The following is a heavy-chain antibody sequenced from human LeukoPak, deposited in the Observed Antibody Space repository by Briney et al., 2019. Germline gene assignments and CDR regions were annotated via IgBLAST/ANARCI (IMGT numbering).Heavy chain of an antibody. Sequence: GASVKVSCKASGYTFTSYDINWVRQATGQGLAWMGWMNPNSGNTGYAQKFQGRVTMTRNTSISTAYMELSSLRSEDTAVYYCARRYRPGYSSSWYRLGFFDYWGQGTLVTVSS. CDR2: MNPNSGNT. J-gene: IGHJ4*02. CDR1: GYTFTSYD. CDR3: ARRYRPGYSSSWYRLGFFDY. D-gene: IGHD6-13*01. V-gene: IGHV1-8*01.